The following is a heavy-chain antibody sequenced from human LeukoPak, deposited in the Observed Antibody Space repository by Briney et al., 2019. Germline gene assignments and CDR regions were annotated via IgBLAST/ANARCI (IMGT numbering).Heavy chain of an antibody. V-gene: IGHV3-11*01. CDR2: ISSSGSTI. D-gene: IGHD6-13*01. Sequence: GGSLRLSCAASGFTFSDYYMSWIRQAPGKGLEWVSYISSSGSTIYYADSVKGRFTISRDNAKNSLYLQMNSLRAEDTAMYYCARDNSSSCFDYWGQGTLVTVPS. CDR3: ARDNSSSCFDY. CDR1: GFTFSDYY. J-gene: IGHJ4*02.